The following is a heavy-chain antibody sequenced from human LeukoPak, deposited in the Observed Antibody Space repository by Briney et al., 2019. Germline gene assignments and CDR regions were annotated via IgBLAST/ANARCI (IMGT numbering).Heavy chain of an antibody. CDR1: GFTFSSYA. Sequence: PGGSLRLSCAASGFTFSSYAMHWVRQAPGKGLEWVAVISYDGSNKYYADSVKGRFTISRDNSKNTLYLQMNSLRAGDTAVYYCARDNEEIVVVPAAIDYWGQGTLVTVSS. V-gene: IGHV3-30*04. CDR3: ARDNEEIVVVPAAIDY. CDR2: ISYDGSNK. J-gene: IGHJ4*02. D-gene: IGHD2-2*01.